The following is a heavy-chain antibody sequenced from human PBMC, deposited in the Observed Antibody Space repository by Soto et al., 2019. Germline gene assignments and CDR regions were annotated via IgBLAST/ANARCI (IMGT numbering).Heavy chain of an antibody. V-gene: IGHV1-3*01. CDR2: INAGNGNT. J-gene: IGHJ4*02. CDR3: ARDGGAYCGGDCYSGY. Sequence: QVQLVQSGAEVKKPGASVKVSCKASGYTFTSYAMHWVRQAPGQRLEWMGWINAGNGNTKYSQKFQGRVTITRDTSASTAYMELSSLRSEDTAVYYCARDGGAYCGGDCYSGYWGQGTLVTVSS. CDR1: GYTFTSYA. D-gene: IGHD2-21*02.